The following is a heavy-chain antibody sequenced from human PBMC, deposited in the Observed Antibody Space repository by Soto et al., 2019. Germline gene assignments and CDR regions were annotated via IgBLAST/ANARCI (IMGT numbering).Heavy chain of an antibody. CDR3: ARHRSDFWFDP. CDR1: GGSISSSNW. V-gene: IGHV4-4*02. Sequence: SETLSLTCAVSGGSISSSNWWSWVRQPPGKGLEWIGEIYYSGSTNYNPSLKSRVTISVDTSKNQFSLKLSSVTAADTAVYYCARHRSDFWFDPWGQGTLVTV. CDR2: IYYSGST. D-gene: IGHD2-15*01. J-gene: IGHJ5*02.